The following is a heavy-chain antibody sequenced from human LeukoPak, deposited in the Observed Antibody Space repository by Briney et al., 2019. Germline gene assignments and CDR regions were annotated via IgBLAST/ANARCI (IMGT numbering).Heavy chain of an antibody. CDR3: ARGPRNDP. CDR2: VHPNSGNK. Sequence: ASVKVSCKTSGYPFTTYEINWVRQAAGQGLEWMGWVHPNSGNKAYAQKFQGRVTMTRDTSISTAYMELGGLRSDDTAVYFCARGPRNDPWGQGTLVTVSS. D-gene: IGHD1-14*01. CDR1: GYPFTTYE. J-gene: IGHJ5*02. V-gene: IGHV1-8*01.